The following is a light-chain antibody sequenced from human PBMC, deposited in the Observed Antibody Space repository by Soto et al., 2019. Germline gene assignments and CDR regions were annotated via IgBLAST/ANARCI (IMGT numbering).Light chain of an antibody. J-gene: IGLJ2*01. V-gene: IGLV1-40*01. CDR1: SSNIGAGYD. CDR2: GHN. CDR3: QSLDSSLRGSV. Sequence: QSVLTQPPSVSGAPGQRVTISCTGSSSNIGAGYDVHWYQQLPGTAPKLLIYGHNNRPSGVPYRFSGSKSGTSSSLAITGLQAEDEADYYCQSLDSSLRGSVFGGGTKLTVL.